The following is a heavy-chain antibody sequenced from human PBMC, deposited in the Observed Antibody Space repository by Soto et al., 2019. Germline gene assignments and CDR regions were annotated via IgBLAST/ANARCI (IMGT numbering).Heavy chain of an antibody. Sequence: SETLSLTCTVSGGSISSSSYYWGWIRQPPGKGQEWIGSIYYSGSTYYNTSLKSRVTISVDTSKNQFSLKLSSVTAADTAVYYCASDDHYDFWSGYSLGYYYYYMDVWGKGTTVTVSS. CDR1: GGSISSSSYY. V-gene: IGHV4-39*01. J-gene: IGHJ6*03. CDR3: ASDDHYDFWSGYSLGYYYYYMDV. CDR2: IYYSGST. D-gene: IGHD3-3*01.